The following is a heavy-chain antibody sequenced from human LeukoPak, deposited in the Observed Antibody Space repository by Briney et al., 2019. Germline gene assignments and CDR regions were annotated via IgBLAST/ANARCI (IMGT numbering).Heavy chain of an antibody. V-gene: IGHV6-1*01. CDR1: GDSVSNNIAT. CDR3: ARGRGYSGYEAFDI. J-gene: IGHJ3*02. CDR2: TYYRSKWDS. D-gene: IGHD5-12*01. Sequence: SQTLSLTCAISGDSVSNNIATWNWNRQSPSRGLEWLGRTYYRSKWDSDYALSVKCRITINPDTSKNQFSLQLNSVTPEDTAVYYCARGRGYSGYEAFDIRGQGTMVTVSS.